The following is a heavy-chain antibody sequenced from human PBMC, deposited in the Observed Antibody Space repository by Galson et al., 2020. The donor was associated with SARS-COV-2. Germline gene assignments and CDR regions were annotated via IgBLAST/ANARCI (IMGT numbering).Heavy chain of an antibody. CDR3: ARGIRGSYYNYYFDY. Sequence: SETLSLTCAVSGGSISSSNWWSWVRQPPGKGLEWIGEIYHSGSTNYNPSLKSRVTISVDKSKNQFSLKLSSVTAADTAVYYCARGIRGSYYNYYFDYWGQGTLVTVSS. CDR2: IYHSGST. J-gene: IGHJ4*02. CDR1: GGSISSSNW. D-gene: IGHD3-10*01. V-gene: IGHV4-4*02.